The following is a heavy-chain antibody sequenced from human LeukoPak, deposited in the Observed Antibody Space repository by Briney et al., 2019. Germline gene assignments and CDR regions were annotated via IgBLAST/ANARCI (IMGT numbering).Heavy chain of an antibody. CDR3: ARAGGVHDTPMDLDY. CDR2: FCYSGRT. D-gene: IGHD5-18*01. CDR1: GASISTHY. Sequence: SETLSLTCTVSGASISTHYWSWIRQPPGKGLEWIGDFCYSGRTNYSPSLKSRVTISVDTSKNQFSLKLSSVTAADTAVYYCARAGGVHDTPMDLDYWGQGTLVTVSS. V-gene: IGHV4-59*11. J-gene: IGHJ4*02.